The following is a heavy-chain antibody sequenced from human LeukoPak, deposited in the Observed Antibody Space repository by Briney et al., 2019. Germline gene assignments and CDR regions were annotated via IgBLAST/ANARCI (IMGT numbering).Heavy chain of an antibody. J-gene: IGHJ4*02. Sequence: PLASVKVSCKASGYTFTSYGISWVRQAPGQGLEWMGWISAYNGNINYAQRLQGRVTMTTDTSTSTAYMKLRSLRSDDTAVYYCARETVALPGGFDYWGQGTLVTVSS. CDR1: GYTFTSYG. V-gene: IGHV1-18*01. CDR3: ARETVALPGGFDY. CDR2: ISAYNGNI. D-gene: IGHD6-19*01.